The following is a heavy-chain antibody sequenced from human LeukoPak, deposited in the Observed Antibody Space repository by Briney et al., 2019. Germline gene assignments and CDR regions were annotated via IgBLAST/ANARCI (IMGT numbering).Heavy chain of an antibody. J-gene: IGHJ6*02. CDR3: ARNPMVAGYGMDV. V-gene: IGHV4-59*08. CDR1: GGSISSYY. CDR2: IYYSGST. D-gene: IGHD2-15*01. Sequence: SETLSLTCTVSGGSISSYYWSWIRQPPGKGLEWIGCIYYSGSTNYNPSLKSRVTISVDTSKNQFSLKLSSVTAADTAVYYCARNPMVAGYGMDVWGQGTTVTVSS.